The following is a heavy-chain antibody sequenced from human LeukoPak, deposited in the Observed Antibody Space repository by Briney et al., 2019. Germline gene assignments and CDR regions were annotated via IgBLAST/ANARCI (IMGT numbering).Heavy chain of an antibody. D-gene: IGHD3-22*01. CDR2: INPNSGGT. Sequence: ASVKVSCKASGYTFTDYFMHWVRQAPGQGLEWMGWINPNSGGTNYAQKFQGRVTMTRDTSISTAYMELSRLTSDDTAAYYCARRYYYDSGGYSSLDYWGLGTLVTVSS. CDR1: GYTFTDYF. V-gene: IGHV1-2*02. J-gene: IGHJ4*02. CDR3: ARRYYYDSGGYSSLDY.